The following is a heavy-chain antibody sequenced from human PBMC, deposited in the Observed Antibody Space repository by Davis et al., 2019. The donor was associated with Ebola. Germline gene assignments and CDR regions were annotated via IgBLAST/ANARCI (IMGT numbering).Heavy chain of an antibody. J-gene: IGHJ6*02. CDR1: GFTFSDYY. Sequence: GESLKISCAAPGFTFSDYYMSWIRQASGKGLEWVSYISSSGSTIYYADSVKGRFTISRDNAKKSLYLQMNSLRAEETAVYYCARSLVVLPKKSYYYYGMDVWGQGTTVTVSS. D-gene: IGHD2-15*01. CDR3: ARSLVVLPKKSYYYYGMDV. V-gene: IGHV3-11*01. CDR2: ISSSGSTI.